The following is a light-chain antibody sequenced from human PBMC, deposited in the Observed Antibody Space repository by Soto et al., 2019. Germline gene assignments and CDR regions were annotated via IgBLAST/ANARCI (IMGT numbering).Light chain of an antibody. CDR1: NSNIGSNY. CDR3: AAWDDTLSGLV. V-gene: IGLV1-47*03. Sequence: QSVLTQPPSASGTPGQTVTISCSGRNSNIGSNYVYWYQQLPGTAPRLLMYRADQRPSGVPDRFSGSKSGTSASLAISGLWSEDEADYYCAAWDDTLSGLVFGGGTKLTVL. CDR2: RAD. J-gene: IGLJ2*01.